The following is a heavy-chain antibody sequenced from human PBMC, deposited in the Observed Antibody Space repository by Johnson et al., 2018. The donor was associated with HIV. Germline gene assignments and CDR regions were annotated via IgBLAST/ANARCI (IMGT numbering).Heavy chain of an antibody. V-gene: IGHV3-30-3*01. Sequence: QVQVVESGGDVVQPGRSLRLSCAASGFTFSSYGIHWVRQDPGKGLEWVAVISYDGSNKYYADSVKGRSTISRDNSKTTLFLQMNSLRAEDTAVYYCARDGQVYYNFWISSLAFDIWGQGTMVTVSS. D-gene: IGHD3-3*01. J-gene: IGHJ3*02. CDR3: ARDGQVYYNFWISSLAFDI. CDR2: ISYDGSNK. CDR1: GFTFSSYG.